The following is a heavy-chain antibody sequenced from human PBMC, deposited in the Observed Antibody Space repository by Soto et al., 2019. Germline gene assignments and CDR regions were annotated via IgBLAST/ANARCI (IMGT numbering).Heavy chain of an antibody. J-gene: IGHJ4*02. Sequence: QVQLVESGGGVVQPGRSLRLSCAASGFTFSSYAMHWVRQAPGKGLEWVAVISYDGSNKYYADSVKGRFTISRDNSKNTLYLQMNSLRVEDTAVYYCARGGPYCGGDCYCRFDYWGQGTLVTVSS. D-gene: IGHD2-21*02. CDR1: GFTFSSYA. V-gene: IGHV3-30-3*01. CDR2: ISYDGSNK. CDR3: ARGGPYCGGDCYCRFDY.